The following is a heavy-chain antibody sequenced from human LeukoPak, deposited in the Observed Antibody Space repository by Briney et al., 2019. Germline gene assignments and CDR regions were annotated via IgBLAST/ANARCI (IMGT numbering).Heavy chain of an antibody. V-gene: IGHV4-34*01. D-gene: IGHD4-23*01. Sequence: PSETLSLTCAVYGGSFSGYYWSWIRQPPGKGLEWIGEINHSGSTNYNPSLKSRVTISVDTSKNQFSLKLSSVTAADTAVYYCARGRLRWPPTPNAFDIWGQGTMVTVSS. CDR2: INHSGST. CDR3: ARGRLRWPPTPNAFDI. CDR1: GGSFSGYY. J-gene: IGHJ3*02.